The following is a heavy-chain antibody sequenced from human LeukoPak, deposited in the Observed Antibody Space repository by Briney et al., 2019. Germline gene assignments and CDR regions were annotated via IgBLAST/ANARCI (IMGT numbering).Heavy chain of an antibody. CDR2: IWYEERTK. CDR3: AKEGIYLKSSLED. J-gene: IGHJ4*02. Sequence: GGSLRLSCTASGVTFGSYGMHWVRQAPGNGLEWVATIWYEERTKYYIDSVKGRFTISRDNSKNTFYLQMNSLRVDDTAIYYCAKEGIYLKSSLEDWGQRTPVTVSS. V-gene: IGHV3-33*06. D-gene: IGHD2/OR15-2a*01. CDR1: GVTFGSYG.